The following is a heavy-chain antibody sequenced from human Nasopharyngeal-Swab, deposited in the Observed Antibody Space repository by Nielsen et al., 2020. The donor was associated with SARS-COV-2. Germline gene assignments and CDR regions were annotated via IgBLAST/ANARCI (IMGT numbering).Heavy chain of an antibody. CDR3: ARVGITISGVAQGRKYSFDY. CDR2: IYHSGDT. D-gene: IGHD3-3*01. J-gene: IGHJ4*02. V-gene: IGHV4-4*02. Sequence: SETLSLTCGVSGGSISSSNWWSWVRQPPGKGLEWIGEIYHSGDTNYNPSLKSRVTISVDKSKNQFSLKLSSVTAADTAVYYCARVGITISGVAQGRKYSFDYWGQGTLVTVSS. CDR1: GGSISSSNW.